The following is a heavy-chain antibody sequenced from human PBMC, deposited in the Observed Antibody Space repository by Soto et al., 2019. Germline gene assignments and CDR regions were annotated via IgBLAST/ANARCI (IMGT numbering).Heavy chain of an antibody. CDR3: ARVLRGQWLFRNWFDP. Sequence: EVQLVESGGGLVQPGGSLRLSCAASGFTFSSYSMNWVRQAPGKGLEWVSYISSSSSTIYYADSVKGRFTISRDNAKNSLYLQMNGLRAEDTAVYYCARVLRGQWLFRNWFDPWGQGTLVTVSS. V-gene: IGHV3-48*01. D-gene: IGHD6-19*01. CDR2: ISSSSSTI. J-gene: IGHJ5*02. CDR1: GFTFSSYS.